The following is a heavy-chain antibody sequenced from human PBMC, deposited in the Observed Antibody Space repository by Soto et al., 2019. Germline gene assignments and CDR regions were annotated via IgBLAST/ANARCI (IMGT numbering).Heavy chain of an antibody. D-gene: IGHD3-22*01. Sequence: ASVKVSCKVSGYTLTELSMHWVRQAPGKGLEWMGIINPSGGNTSYAQKFQGRVTMTRDTSTGTVYMELSSLRSEDTAVYYCARDPYYYDSSGPEAHDAFDIWGQGTMVTVSS. CDR2: INPSGGNT. CDR1: GYTLTELS. V-gene: IGHV1-46*01. J-gene: IGHJ3*02. CDR3: ARDPYYYDSSGPEAHDAFDI.